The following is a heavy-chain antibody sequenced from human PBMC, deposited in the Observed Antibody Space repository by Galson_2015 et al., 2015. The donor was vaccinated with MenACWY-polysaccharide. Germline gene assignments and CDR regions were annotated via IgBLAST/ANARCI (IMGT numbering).Heavy chain of an antibody. CDR1: GFTFTSSA. D-gene: IGHD6-6*01. Sequence: SVKVSCKASGFTFTSSAVQWVRQARGQRLEWIGWIVAGSGNTNYAQNFQERVTITRDMSTSTAYMELSSLRSEDTAVYYCAADPGYSSSSLRDRFDYWGQGTLVTVSS. J-gene: IGHJ4*02. CDR3: AADPGYSSSSLRDRFDY. V-gene: IGHV1-58*01. CDR2: IVAGSGNT.